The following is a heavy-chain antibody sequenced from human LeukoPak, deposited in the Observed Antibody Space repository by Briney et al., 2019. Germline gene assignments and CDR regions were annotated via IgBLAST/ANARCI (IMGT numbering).Heavy chain of an antibody. V-gene: IGHV3-23*01. CDR2: ISGSGERT. CDR1: GFTFSSYA. CDR3: AKVQYDYGDPVGWFDP. D-gene: IGHD4-17*01. J-gene: IGHJ5*02. Sequence: PGGSLRLSRVASGFTFSSYAMTWVRQVPGKGLEWVSHISGSGERTYYADSVKGRFTSSRDNSKNTLYLQMNSLRAEDTAVYYCAKVQYDYGDPVGWFDPWGQGTLVTVSS.